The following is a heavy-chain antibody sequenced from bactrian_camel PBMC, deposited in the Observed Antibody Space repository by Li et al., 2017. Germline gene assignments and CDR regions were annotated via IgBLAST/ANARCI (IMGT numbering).Heavy chain of an antibody. J-gene: IGHJ4*01. CDR2: IMAAGGRT. Sequence: CAASGVTYCMAWFHQPPGIERREGIAAIMAAGGRTYYSDSVKGRFTISHDATKNTVYLQMNSLKPEDTGMYTCAADISCQYLGALGAYAYWGQGTQVTVS. CDR1: GVTYC. D-gene: IGHD1*01. CDR3: AADISCQYLGALGAYAY. V-gene: IGHV3S25*01.